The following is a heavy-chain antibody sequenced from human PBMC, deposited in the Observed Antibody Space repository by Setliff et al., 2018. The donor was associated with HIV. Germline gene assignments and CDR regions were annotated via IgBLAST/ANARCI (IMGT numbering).Heavy chain of an antibody. CDR1: GFTFSDHY. CDR2: SRNKANSYTT. Sequence: GESLKISCAASGFTFSDHYMDWVRQAPGKGLEWVGRSRNKANSYTTEYAASVKGRFTISRDDSKKSLYLQMNSLKTEDTAVYYCTRGRLLWSGSYYYYYMDVWGKGTTVTVSS. V-gene: IGHV3-72*01. D-gene: IGHD3-10*01. J-gene: IGHJ6*03. CDR3: TRGRLLWSGSYYYYYMDV.